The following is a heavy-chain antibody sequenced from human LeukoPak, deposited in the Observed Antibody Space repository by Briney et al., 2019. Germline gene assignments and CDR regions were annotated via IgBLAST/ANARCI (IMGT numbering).Heavy chain of an antibody. Sequence: GASVKVSCKASGYTFTSYYMHWVRQAPGQGLEWMGWINPNSGGTNYAQKFQGRVTMTRDTSISTAYMELSRLRSDDTAVYYCARDLSSPDYYGSGSYYKLPGYWGQGTLVTVSS. D-gene: IGHD3-10*01. CDR3: ARDLSSPDYYGSGSYYKLPGY. J-gene: IGHJ4*02. CDR1: GYTFTSYY. CDR2: INPNSGGT. V-gene: IGHV1-2*02.